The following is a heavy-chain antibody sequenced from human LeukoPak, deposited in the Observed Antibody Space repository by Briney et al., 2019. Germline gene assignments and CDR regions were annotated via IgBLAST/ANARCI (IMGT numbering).Heavy chain of an antibody. CDR2: ISYDGSNK. Sequence: GRSLRLSCAASGFTFSSYGMHWVRQAPGKGLEWVAVISYDGSNKYYADSVKGRFTISRDNSKNTLYLQMNSLRAEDTAVYYCARVGMDCGGDCYSVDYWGQGTLVTVSS. J-gene: IGHJ4*02. D-gene: IGHD2-21*02. V-gene: IGHV3-30*03. CDR3: ARVGMDCGGDCYSVDY. CDR1: GFTFSSYG.